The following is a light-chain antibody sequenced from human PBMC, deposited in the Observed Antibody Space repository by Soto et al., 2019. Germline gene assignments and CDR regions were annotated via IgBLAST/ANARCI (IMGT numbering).Light chain of an antibody. J-gene: IGKJ3*01. CDR2: GAS. Sequence: EIVLTQSPGTLSLSPGERATLSCRASQSVSSSYLAWYQQKPGQAPRLLIYGASSRATGIPDRFSGSGSGTDFTLTISRLEPEDFAVYYCQQRSNRPSFGPGTKVDIK. CDR3: QQRSNRPS. CDR1: QSVSSSY. V-gene: IGKV3D-20*02.